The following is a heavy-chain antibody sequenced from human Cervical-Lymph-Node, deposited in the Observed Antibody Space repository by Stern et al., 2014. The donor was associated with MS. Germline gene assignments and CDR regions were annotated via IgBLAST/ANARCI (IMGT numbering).Heavy chain of an antibody. J-gene: IGHJ4*02. Sequence: VQLVESGAEVKKPGSSVKVSCKASGDTFSGYAINWVRQVPGQGLEWMGRITPVFGTTNYAQKLQGRVTITADKSTNTAYMELMTLRSEDTAVYYCARGGGLVGYFDYWGQGTLVSVSS. D-gene: IGHD1-26*01. CDR3: ARGGGLVGYFDY. CDR2: ITPVFGTT. V-gene: IGHV1-69*06. CDR1: GDTFSGYA.